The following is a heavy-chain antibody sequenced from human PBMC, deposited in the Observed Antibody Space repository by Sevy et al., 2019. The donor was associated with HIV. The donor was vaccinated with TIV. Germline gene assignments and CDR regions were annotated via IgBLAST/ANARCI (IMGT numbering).Heavy chain of an antibody. CDR1: GFTFSSYW. J-gene: IGHJ4*02. Sequence: GGSLRLSCAASGFTFSSYWMSWVRQAPGKGLEWVATMKEDGSEKSYVDSVKGRFTISSDNAKNSRYLQMNSLRVDDTALYYCVREGLGGFSYSLDCWGQGTLVTVSS. V-gene: IGHV3-7*01. CDR3: VREGLGGFSYSLDC. CDR2: MKEDGSEK. D-gene: IGHD5-18*01.